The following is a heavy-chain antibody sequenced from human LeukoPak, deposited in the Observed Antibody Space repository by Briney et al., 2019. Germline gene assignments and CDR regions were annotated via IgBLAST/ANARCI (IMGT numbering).Heavy chain of an antibody. CDR3: AREGGNPWGESDY. Sequence: PSETLSLTCTVSGVSISTYYWSWIRQPPGKGLEWIGYIYYSGTTNYNPSLKSRVTISIDTSKNEFSLKLTSVTAADTAVYYCAREGGNPWGESDYWGQGTLVTVSS. J-gene: IGHJ4*02. D-gene: IGHD3-16*01. V-gene: IGHV4-59*01. CDR1: GVSISTYY. CDR2: IYYSGTT.